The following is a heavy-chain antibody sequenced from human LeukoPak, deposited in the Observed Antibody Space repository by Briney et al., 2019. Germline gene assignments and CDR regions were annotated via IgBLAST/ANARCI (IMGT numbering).Heavy chain of an antibody. D-gene: IGHD6-19*01. V-gene: IGHV3-7*01. Sequence: GGSLRLSCAVSGFTFSSYWMSWVRQAPGKGLEWVANIRKDGNEKYYVDSVKGRFTISRDNAKNLLYLQMSSLRVDDTAVYYCAREPSISVAGAGDYWGQGTLVTVSS. CDR2: IRKDGNEK. J-gene: IGHJ4*02. CDR3: AREPSISVAGAGDY. CDR1: GFTFSSYW.